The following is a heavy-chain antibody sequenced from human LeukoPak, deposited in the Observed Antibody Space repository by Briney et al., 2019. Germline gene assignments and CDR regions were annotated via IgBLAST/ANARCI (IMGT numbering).Heavy chain of an antibody. J-gene: IGHJ5*02. CDR3: ARGGDTVTTPDTDNWFDP. CDR1: GYTFTGYY. D-gene: IGHD4-17*01. V-gene: IGHV1-2*02. Sequence: ASVKASCKASGYTFTGYYMHWVRQAPGQGLEWMGWINPNSGGTNYAQKFQGRVTMTRDTSISTAYMELSRLRSDDTAVYYCARGGDTVTTPDTDNWFDPWGQGTLVTVSS. CDR2: INPNSGGT.